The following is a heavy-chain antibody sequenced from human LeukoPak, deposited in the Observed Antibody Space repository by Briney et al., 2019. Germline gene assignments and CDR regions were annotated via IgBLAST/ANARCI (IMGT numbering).Heavy chain of an antibody. CDR2: IYDSGST. CDR3: ATSRTVFDP. V-gene: IGHV4-31*03. J-gene: IGHJ5*02. D-gene: IGHD4-17*01. Sequence: SETLSLTCTVSGGSISRGGYYWSWIRPHPGKGLEWIGYIYDSGSTYYNPSLKSRVTISVDTSKNQFALKLSSVTAADTAVYSCATSRTVFDPWGQGTLVTVSA. CDR1: GGSISRGGYY.